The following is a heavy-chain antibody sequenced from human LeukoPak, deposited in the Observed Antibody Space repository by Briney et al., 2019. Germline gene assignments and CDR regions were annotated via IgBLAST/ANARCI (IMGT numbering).Heavy chain of an antibody. CDR2: ISSRGENR. J-gene: IGHJ4*02. CDR3: AKDLYYDNSGYFPASFDS. Sequence: GGSLRLSCAASGFTFSGSWMSWVRQAPGKGLDWVSGISSRGENRFYADSVKGRFTISRDRFSDTMYLEMSNLRAEDTAVYYCAKDLYYDNSGYFPASFDSWGQGTLVTVSS. CDR1: GFTFSGSW. D-gene: IGHD3-22*01. V-gene: IGHV3-23*01.